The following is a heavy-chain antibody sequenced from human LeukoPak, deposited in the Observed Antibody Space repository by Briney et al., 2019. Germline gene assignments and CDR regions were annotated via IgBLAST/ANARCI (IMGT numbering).Heavy chain of an antibody. V-gene: IGHV1-46*01. CDR2: INPSGGST. J-gene: IGHJ4*02. CDR1: GYTFTSYD. Sequence: ASVKVSCKASGYTFTSYDMHWVRQAPGRGLEWMGTINPSGGSTTYAQKFQGRVTMTTDTSTSTVYMELSSLRSGDTAVYYCARGKGRWGHGYNYYFDYWGQGTLVTVSS. CDR3: ARGKGRWGHGYNYYFDY. D-gene: IGHD5-24*01.